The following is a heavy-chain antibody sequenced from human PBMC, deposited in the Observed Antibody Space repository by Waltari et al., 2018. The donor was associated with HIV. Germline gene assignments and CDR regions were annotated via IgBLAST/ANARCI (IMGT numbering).Heavy chain of an antibody. Sequence: QVQLVQSGAVVKKPGASVRISCENSGYTFISYALHWVRQAPGQSPEWMGWINVGNYNTKYSQKFQDRVTITGDTSASTGYLDLSSLTSEDTAVYFCAREYDFWSGGYHYYGMDVWGQGTTVTVSS. CDR3: AREYDFWSGGYHYYGMDV. CDR2: INVGNYNT. CDR1: GYTFISYA. V-gene: IGHV1-3*01. D-gene: IGHD3-3*01. J-gene: IGHJ6*02.